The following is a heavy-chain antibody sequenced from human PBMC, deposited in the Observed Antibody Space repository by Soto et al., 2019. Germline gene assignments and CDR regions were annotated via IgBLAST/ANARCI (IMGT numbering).Heavy chain of an antibody. J-gene: IGHJ4*02. CDR2: IFYSGST. CDR3: ARDSPRYSGSYPPDY. D-gene: IGHD1-26*01. V-gene: IGHV4-59*01. CDR1: GGSISNYY. Sequence: PSETLSLTYTVSGGSISNYYWIWIRQPPGRGLEWIGHIFYSGSTNYNPALKSRVTISVDTSKSQFSLKLSSVTAADTAVYYCARDSPRYSGSYPPDYWGQGTLVTVSS.